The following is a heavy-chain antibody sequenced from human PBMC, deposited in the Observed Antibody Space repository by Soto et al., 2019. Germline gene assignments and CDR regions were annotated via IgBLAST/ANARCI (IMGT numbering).Heavy chain of an antibody. CDR3: VRGWLQPPNWFDP. J-gene: IGHJ5*02. D-gene: IGHD5-12*01. V-gene: IGHV4-31*03. CDR2: IYYSGST. Sequence: PSETLSLTCTVSGGSISSGGYYWSWIRQHPGKGLEWIGYIYYSGSTYYNPSLKSRVTISVDTSKNQFSLKLSSVTAADTAVYYCVRGWLQPPNWFDPWGQGTLVTVSS. CDR1: GGSISSGGYY.